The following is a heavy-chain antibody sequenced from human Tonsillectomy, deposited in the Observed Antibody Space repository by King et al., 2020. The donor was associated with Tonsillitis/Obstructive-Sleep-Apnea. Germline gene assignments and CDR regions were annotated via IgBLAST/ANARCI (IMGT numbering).Heavy chain of an antibody. Sequence: QLVQSGTEVKKPGSSVKVSCKASGGTFSTYSINWVRQAPGQGLEWMGRIIPIVGIANYAQRFQGRVTITADKSTSTAYMELSSLRSEDTDVYYCARGPDMASDTYSCYIDVWGKGTTVTVS. CDR3: ARGPDMASDTYSCYIDV. CDR1: GGTFSTYS. V-gene: IGHV1-69*04. J-gene: IGHJ6*03. D-gene: IGHD5-18*01. CDR2: IIPIVGIA.